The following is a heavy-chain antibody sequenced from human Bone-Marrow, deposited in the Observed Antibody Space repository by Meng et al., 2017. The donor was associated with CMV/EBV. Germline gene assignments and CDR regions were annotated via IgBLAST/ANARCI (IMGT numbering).Heavy chain of an antibody. V-gene: IGHV4-38-2*02. D-gene: IGHD3-3*01. Sequence: SETLSLTCTVSGYSISSGYFWGWIRQSPGKGLEWVGSIYQSGSAYYKPSLKSRVSISVDTSKNHFSLRLSSVSAADTAVYYCARGVVSYYDFWSGYKLSRGTQFDYWGQRTLVAASS. CDR2: IYQSGSA. CDR1: GYSISSGYF. J-gene: IGHJ4*02. CDR3: ARGVVSYYDFWSGYKLSRGTQFDY.